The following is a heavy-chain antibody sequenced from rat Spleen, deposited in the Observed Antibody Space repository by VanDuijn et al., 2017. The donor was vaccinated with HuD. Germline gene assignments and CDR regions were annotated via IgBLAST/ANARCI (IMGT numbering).Heavy chain of an antibody. V-gene: IGHV5S23*01. D-gene: IGHD4-3*01. Sequence: EVQLVESGGGLVQPGRSLKLSCEASGFTFSDYNMAWIRQAPGKGLEWVASITNTGGSIYYPDSVKGRFTISRDNAKGTLYLQMESLRSEDTATYYCARHNSGYGYMDAWGQGASVTVSS. CDR1: GFTFSDYN. CDR3: ARHNSGYGYMDA. CDR2: ITNTGGSI. J-gene: IGHJ4*01.